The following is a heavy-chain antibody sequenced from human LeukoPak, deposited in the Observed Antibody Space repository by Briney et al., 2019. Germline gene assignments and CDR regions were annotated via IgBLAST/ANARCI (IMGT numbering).Heavy chain of an antibody. Sequence: GGSLRLSCAASGFTFSSYAMHWVRQAPGKGLEGVAVISYDGSNKYYADSVKGRFTISRDNSKNTLYLQMNSLRAEDTAVYYCARVAYDSSGSVDYWGQGTLVTVSS. CDR1: GFTFSSYA. V-gene: IGHV3-30-3*01. D-gene: IGHD3-22*01. CDR2: ISYDGSNK. CDR3: ARVAYDSSGSVDY. J-gene: IGHJ4*02.